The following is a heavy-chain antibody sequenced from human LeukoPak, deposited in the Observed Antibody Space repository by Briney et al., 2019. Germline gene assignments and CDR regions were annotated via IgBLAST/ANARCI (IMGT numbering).Heavy chain of an antibody. D-gene: IGHD3-22*01. CDR2: INHSGST. V-gene: IGHV4-34*01. CDR1: GGSFSGYY. Sequence: SETLSLTCAVYGGSFSGYYWSWIRQPPGKGLEWIGEINHSGSTNYSPSLKSRVTISVDTSKNQFSLKLSSVTAADTAVYYCARASRGYSRFDPWGQGTLVTVSS. J-gene: IGHJ5*02. CDR3: ARASRGYSRFDP.